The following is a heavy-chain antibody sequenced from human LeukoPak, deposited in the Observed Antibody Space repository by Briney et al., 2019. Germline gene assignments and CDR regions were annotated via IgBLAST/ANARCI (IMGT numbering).Heavy chain of an antibody. CDR3: ARDTTTYQYGDAFDI. CDR2: ISSSSSYI. Sequence: GGSLRLSCAASGFTFSSYSMNWVRQAPGKGLEWVSSISSSSSYIYYADSVKGRFTISRDSAKNSLYLQMNSLRAEDTAVYYCARDTTTYQYGDAFDIWGQGTMVTVSS. D-gene: IGHD2-2*01. V-gene: IGHV3-21*01. CDR1: GFTFSSYS. J-gene: IGHJ3*02.